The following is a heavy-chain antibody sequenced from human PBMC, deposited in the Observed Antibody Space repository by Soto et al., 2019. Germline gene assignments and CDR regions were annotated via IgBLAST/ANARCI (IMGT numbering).Heavy chain of an antibody. CDR1: GFTFSNYA. CDR2: LSDGGGST. J-gene: IGHJ4*02. CDR3: ARDMWGLDIVVVVAATIRGRPVDY. D-gene: IGHD2-15*01. Sequence: GGSLRLSCAGSGFTFSNYAMSWVRQAPGKGLEWVSGLSDGGGSTFYADSVKGRFTISRDNAKNTLYLQMNSLRAEDTAVYYCARDMWGLDIVVVVAATIRGRPVDYWGQGTLVTVSS. V-gene: IGHV3-23*01.